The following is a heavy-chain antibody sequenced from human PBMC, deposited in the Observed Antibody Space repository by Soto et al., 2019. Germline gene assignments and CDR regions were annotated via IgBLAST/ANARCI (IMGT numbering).Heavy chain of an antibody. CDR1: GFTFSSYA. CDR2: ISGSGGST. V-gene: IGHV3-23*01. CDR3: AKLLRERRYYYGMDV. J-gene: IGHJ6*02. D-gene: IGHD1-1*01. Sequence: PGGSLRISCAASGFTFSSYAMSWVRQAPGKGLEWVSAISGSGGSTYYADSVKGRLTISRDNSKNTLYLQMNSLRAEDTAVYYCAKLLRERRYYYGMDVWGQGTTVTVSS.